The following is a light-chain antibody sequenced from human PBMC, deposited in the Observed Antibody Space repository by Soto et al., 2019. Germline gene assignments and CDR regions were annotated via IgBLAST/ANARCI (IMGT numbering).Light chain of an antibody. J-gene: IGKJ5*01. Sequence: EIVLTQSPATLSLSPGERATLSCRASQSVSSYLAWYQQKPGQAPRLLIYDASNRATGIPARFSGSGSGTDFTPTISSLEPEDFAVYYCQSGITFGQGTRLEIK. CDR1: QSVSSY. CDR3: QSGIT. CDR2: DAS. V-gene: IGKV3-11*01.